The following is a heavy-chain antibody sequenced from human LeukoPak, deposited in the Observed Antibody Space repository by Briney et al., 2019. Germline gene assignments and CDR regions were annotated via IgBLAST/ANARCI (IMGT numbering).Heavy chain of an antibody. CDR2: ISYDGTNK. D-gene: IGHD3-10*01. V-gene: IGHV3-30*03. CDR3: ATKSLLGYTHY. J-gene: IGHJ4*02. Sequence: GGSLRLSCAASGFTFSSYGMSWVRQAPGKGLEWVAVISYDGTNKYYADSVKGRFTISRDNSKNTLYVQMNSLRVEDTAVYYCATKSLLGYTHYWGQGTLVTVSS. CDR1: GFTFSSYG.